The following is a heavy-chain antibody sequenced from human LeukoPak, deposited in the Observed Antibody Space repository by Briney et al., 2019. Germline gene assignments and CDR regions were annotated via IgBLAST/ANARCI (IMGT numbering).Heavy chain of an antibody. CDR3: ARARGYSGYAYFDY. J-gene: IGHJ4*02. CDR2: IYYSGTT. D-gene: IGHD5-12*01. V-gene: IGHV4-59*01. Sequence: PSETLSLTCTVSGGSISNYYWTWIRQPPGKGLEWIGYIYYSGTTKYNPSLKSRVTISLDTSKNQFSLKLSSVTAADTAVYYCARARGYSGYAYFDYWGQGTLVTVSS. CDR1: GGSISNYY.